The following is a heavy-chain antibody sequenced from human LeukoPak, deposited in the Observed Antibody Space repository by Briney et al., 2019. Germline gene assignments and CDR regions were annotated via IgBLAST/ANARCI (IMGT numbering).Heavy chain of an antibody. CDR2: ITHNGST. D-gene: IGHD1-1*01. V-gene: IGHV4-34*01. CDR3: ARIGNYYFDY. CDR1: GESLNDYY. J-gene: IGHJ4*02. Sequence: SETLSLTCGVHGESLNDYYWSWIRQSPGKGLEWIGEITHNGSTTFNPSLESRLTISVDTSKNQFSLKLTSVTAADTAVYYCARIGNYYFDYWGQGTLVTVSS.